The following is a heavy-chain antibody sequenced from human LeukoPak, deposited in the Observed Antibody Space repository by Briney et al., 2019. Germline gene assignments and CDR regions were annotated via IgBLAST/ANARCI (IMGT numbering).Heavy chain of an antibody. CDR2: ISSSGGST. D-gene: IGHD4-17*01. V-gene: IGHV3-64D*06. CDR1: GFTFSTYA. Sequence: GGSLRLSCSASGFTFSTYAMHWVRQAPGKGLEYVSAISSSGGSTYYADSVKGRFTISRDNSKNTLYLQMGSLRAEDTAVYYCVKDLGYGDGLWASPFDYWGQGTLVTVSS. CDR3: VKDLGYGDGLWASPFDY. J-gene: IGHJ4*02.